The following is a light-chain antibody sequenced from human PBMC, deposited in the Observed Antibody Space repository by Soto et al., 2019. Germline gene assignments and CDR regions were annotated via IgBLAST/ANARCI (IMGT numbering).Light chain of an antibody. J-gene: IGLJ3*02. CDR1: SGDVGHYNY. Sequence: QSALTQPASVSGSPGQSITISCTGSSGDVGHYNYVSWYQQHPGKAPKLIMYEVTNRPSGVSNRFSGSKSGNTASLIISGLQDEDEADYYCTSYTTGRIWVFVGWTKLTVL. CDR2: EVT. CDR3: TSYTTGRIWV. V-gene: IGLV2-14*01.